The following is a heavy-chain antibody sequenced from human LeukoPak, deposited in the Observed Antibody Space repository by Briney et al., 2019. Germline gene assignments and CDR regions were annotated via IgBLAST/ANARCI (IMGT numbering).Heavy chain of an antibody. CDR2: ITSSGSTI. J-gene: IGHJ4*02. CDR3: ARVTFNYFDY. CDR1: GFTFSSYE. Sequence: GGSLRLSCAASGFTFSSYEMNWVRQAPGKGLEWVSYITSSGSTIHYADSVKGRFTISRDNAKNSLYLQMNSLRAEDPAVYYCARVTFNYFDYWGQGTLVTVSS. D-gene: IGHD1-14*01. V-gene: IGHV3-48*03.